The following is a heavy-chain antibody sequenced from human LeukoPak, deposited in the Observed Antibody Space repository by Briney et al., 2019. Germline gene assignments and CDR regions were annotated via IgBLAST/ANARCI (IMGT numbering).Heavy chain of an antibody. D-gene: IGHD3-10*01. CDR1: GGSFSGYY. Sequence: SETLSLTCAVYGGSFSGYYWSWIRQPPGKGLEWIGEINHSGSTNYNPSLKSRVTISVDTSKNQFSLKLSSVTAADTAVYYCARGRSTCYYGSGSLGNIWGQGTMVTVSS. J-gene: IGHJ3*02. V-gene: IGHV4-34*01. CDR3: ARGRSTCYYGSGSLGNI. CDR2: INHSGST.